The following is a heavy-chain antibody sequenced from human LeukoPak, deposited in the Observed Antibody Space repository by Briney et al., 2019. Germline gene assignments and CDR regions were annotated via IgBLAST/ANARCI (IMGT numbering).Heavy chain of an antibody. V-gene: IGHV1-69*06. J-gene: IGHJ4*02. CDR3: ARSSVVTAMVHLDY. CDR2: IIPIFGAA. CDR1: GGTFSSYA. Sequence: SVKVSCKASGGTFSSYAISWVRQAPGQGLEWMGGIIPIFGAANYAQKFQGRVTITADKSTSTSYMELSSLRSEDTAVYYCARSSVVTAMVHLDYWGQGTLVTVSS. D-gene: IGHD2-21*02.